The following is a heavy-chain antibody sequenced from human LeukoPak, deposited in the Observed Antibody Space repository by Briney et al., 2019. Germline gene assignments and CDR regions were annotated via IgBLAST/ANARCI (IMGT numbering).Heavy chain of an antibody. CDR3: AREGFPFRGEEALNWFDP. J-gene: IGHJ5*02. V-gene: IGHV1-46*01. CDR2: INPSGGST. CDR1: GGTFSSYA. D-gene: IGHD3-10*01. Sequence: ASVKVSCKASGGTFSSYAISWVRQAPGQGLEWMGIINPSGGSTSYAQKFQGRVTMTRDMSTSTVYMELSSLRSEDTAVYYCAREGFPFRGEEALNWFDPWGQGTLVTVSS.